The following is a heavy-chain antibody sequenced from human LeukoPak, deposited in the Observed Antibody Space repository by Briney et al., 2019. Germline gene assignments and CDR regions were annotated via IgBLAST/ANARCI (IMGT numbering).Heavy chain of an antibody. D-gene: IGHD5-18*01. CDR1: GGTFSSYA. J-gene: IGHJ5*02. Sequence: SVKVSCKASGGTFSSYAISWVRQAPGQGLEWMGGIIPIFGTANYAQKFQGRVTITADESTSTAYMELSSLRSEDTAVYYCARAPRGYSYGYPLSVPWWFDPWGQGTLVTVSS. CDR3: ARAPRGYSYGYPLSVPWWFDP. V-gene: IGHV1-69*13. CDR2: IIPIFGTA.